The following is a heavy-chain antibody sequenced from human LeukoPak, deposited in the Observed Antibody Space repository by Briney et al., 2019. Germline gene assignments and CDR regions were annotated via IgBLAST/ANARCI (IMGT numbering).Heavy chain of an antibody. J-gene: IGHJ4*02. CDR3: ASRLGYCSGGSCYDY. D-gene: IGHD2-15*01. Sequence: GESLKISCKGSGYSFTSYWISWVRQMPGKGLEWMGRIEPSDSYTNYSPSFQGHVTISADKSISTAYLQWSSLKASDTAMYYCASRLGYCSGGSCYDYWGQGTLVTVSS. V-gene: IGHV5-10-1*01. CDR2: IEPSDSYT. CDR1: GYSFTSYW.